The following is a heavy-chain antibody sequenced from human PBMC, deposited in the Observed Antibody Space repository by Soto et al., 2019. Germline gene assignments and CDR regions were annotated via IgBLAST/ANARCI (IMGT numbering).Heavy chain of an antibody. J-gene: IGHJ6*02. CDR1: GGSISSYY. V-gene: IGHV4-59*01. CDR3: ARYFAAYGMDV. D-gene: IGHD2-15*01. CDR2: IYYSGPT. Sequence: QVQLQESGPGLVKPSETLSLTCTVSGGSISSYYWSWIRQPPGKGLEWIGYIYYSGPTNYNPSLKSRVTISVDTSKNQFSLKLSSVTAADTAVYYCARYFAAYGMDVWGQGTTVTVSS.